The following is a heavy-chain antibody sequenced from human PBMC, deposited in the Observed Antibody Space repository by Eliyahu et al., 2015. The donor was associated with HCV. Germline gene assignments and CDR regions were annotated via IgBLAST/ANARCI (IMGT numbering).Heavy chain of an antibody. CDR1: GYSFTSYW. Sequence: EVQLVQSGAEVKKPGESLKISCKGSGYSFTSYWIGWVRQMPGKGLEWVGIIYPGDSDTRYSPSFQGQVTISADKSINTAYLQWSTLKASDTAIYYCASRTGRYCNGGSCHGFDLWGRGTLVTVSS. D-gene: IGHD2-15*01. CDR3: ASRTGRYCNGGSCHGFDL. J-gene: IGHJ2*01. CDR2: IYPGDSDT. V-gene: IGHV5-51*01.